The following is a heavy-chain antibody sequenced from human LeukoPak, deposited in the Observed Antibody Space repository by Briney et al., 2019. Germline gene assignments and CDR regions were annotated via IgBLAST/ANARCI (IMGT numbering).Heavy chain of an antibody. J-gene: IGHJ6*02. CDR2: INHSGST. CDR1: GGSFSGYY. Sequence: SETLSLTCAVYGGSFSGYYWSWIRQPPGKGLEWIGEINHSGSTNYNPSLKSRVTISVDTSKNQFSLKLSSVTAADTAVYYCARYISSGMDVWGQGTTVTVSS. D-gene: IGHD1-1*01. V-gene: IGHV4-34*01. CDR3: ARYISSGMDV.